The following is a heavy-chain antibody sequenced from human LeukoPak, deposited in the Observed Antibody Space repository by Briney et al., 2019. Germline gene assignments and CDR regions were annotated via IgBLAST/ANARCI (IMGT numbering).Heavy chain of an antibody. J-gene: IGHJ4*02. V-gene: IGHV4-34*01. CDR3: ARRRGRGYDLPSKYYFDY. D-gene: IGHD5-12*01. CDR1: GGSFSGYY. Sequence: PSETLSLTCAVYGGSFSGYYWSWIRQPPGKGLEWIGEINHSGSTNYNPSLESRVTISVDTSKNQFSLKLSSVTAADTAVYYCARRRGRGYDLPSKYYFDYWGQGTLVTVSS. CDR2: INHSGST.